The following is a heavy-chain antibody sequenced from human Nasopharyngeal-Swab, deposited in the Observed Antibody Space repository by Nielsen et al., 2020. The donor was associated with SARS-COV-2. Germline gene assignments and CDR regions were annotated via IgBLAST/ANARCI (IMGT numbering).Heavy chain of an antibody. J-gene: IGHJ6*02. D-gene: IGHD6-13*01. Sequence: RQAPGKGLEWIGYIYYTGSTYCNPSLKSRVTISVDTSKNQSSLKLTSVTAADTAVYYCARYPSSSWSSYGMDVWGQGTTVTVSS. CDR3: ARYPSSSWSSYGMDV. CDR2: IYYTGST. V-gene: IGHV4-31*02.